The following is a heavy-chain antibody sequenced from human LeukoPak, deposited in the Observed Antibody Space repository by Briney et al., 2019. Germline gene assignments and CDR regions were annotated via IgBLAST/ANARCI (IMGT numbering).Heavy chain of an antibody. V-gene: IGHV3-33*08. CDR1: GFTFSSYA. J-gene: IGHJ4*02. Sequence: GRSLRLSCAASGFTFSSYAMHWVRQAPGKGLEWVAVIWYDGSNKYYADSVKGRFTISRDNSKNTLYLQMNSLRAEDTAVYYCAREPEDCSSTSCPLSSWGQGTLVTVSS. CDR3: AREPEDCSSTSCPLSS. CDR2: IWYDGSNK. D-gene: IGHD2-2*01.